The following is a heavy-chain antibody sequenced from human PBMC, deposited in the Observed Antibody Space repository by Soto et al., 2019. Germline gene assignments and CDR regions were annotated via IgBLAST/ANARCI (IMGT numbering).Heavy chain of an antibody. J-gene: IGHJ3*02. CDR1: GGSFSDFY. Sequence: LSLTCAVYGGSFSDFYWTWIRQLPGKGLEWIGEINHSGSTNYNPSLKSRVAISVDTSKNQFSLKLSSVTAADTAVYYCARVWGGAFDIWGQGTMVTVSS. V-gene: IGHV4-34*01. CDR2: INHSGST. CDR3: ARVWGGAFDI. D-gene: IGHD3-10*01.